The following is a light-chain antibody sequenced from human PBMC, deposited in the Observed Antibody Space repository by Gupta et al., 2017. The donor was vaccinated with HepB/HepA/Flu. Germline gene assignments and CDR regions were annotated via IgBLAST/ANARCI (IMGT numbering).Light chain of an antibody. J-gene: IGLJ3*02. V-gene: IGLV4-69*01. CDR2: LNSDGSH. CDR3: QAWGTGIRV. Sequence: QLVLTQSPSASASLGASVQLTCTLSRGHSSYAIAWHQQQPEKGPRYLMKLNSDGSHSKGDGIPDRFSGSSSGAERHLTISSLQSEDEADYYCQAWGTGIRVFGGGTKLTVL. CDR1: RGHSSYA.